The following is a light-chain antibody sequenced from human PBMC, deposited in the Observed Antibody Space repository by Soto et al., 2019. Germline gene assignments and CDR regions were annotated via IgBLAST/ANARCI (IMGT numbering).Light chain of an antibody. Sequence: QSVLTQPPSVSGAPGQRVTISCTGSSSNIGAGYDVHWYQQLPGTAPKLPIYGNSNRPSGVPDRFSGSKSGTSASLAITGLQAEDEADYYCQSYGSSLSVVVFGGGTKLTVL. V-gene: IGLV1-40*01. CDR2: GNS. J-gene: IGLJ2*01. CDR1: SSNIGAGYD. CDR3: QSYGSSLSVVV.